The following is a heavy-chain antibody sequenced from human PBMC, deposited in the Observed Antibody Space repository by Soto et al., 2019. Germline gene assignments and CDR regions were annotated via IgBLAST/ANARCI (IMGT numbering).Heavy chain of an antibody. V-gene: IGHV3-21*01. CDR2: ISSSSSYI. CDR3: XXXXXXXXXXXXXXXX. Sequence: EVQLVESGGGLVKPGGSLRLSCAASGFTFSSYSMNWVRQAPGKGLEWVSSISSSSSYIYYADSVKGRFTISRDNAKNSLYLQMNSLRAEDTAXXXXXXXXXXXXXXXXXXXXWGQGTLVTVSS. J-gene: IGHJ4*02. CDR1: GFTFSSYS.